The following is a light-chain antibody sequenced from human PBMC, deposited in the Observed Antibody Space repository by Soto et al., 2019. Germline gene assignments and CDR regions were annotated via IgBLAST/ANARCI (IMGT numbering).Light chain of an antibody. Sequence: IQLTQSPSSLSASVGDRVSITCRSSQVISNYLAWYQQKPGKAPKLLIYAASTLHSGVPSRFSGSGSGTDFTLTIGSLQPEDFATYYCQQYNSYSWTFGQGTKVDIK. V-gene: IGKV1-9*01. CDR1: QVISNY. J-gene: IGKJ1*01. CDR3: QQYNSYSWT. CDR2: AAS.